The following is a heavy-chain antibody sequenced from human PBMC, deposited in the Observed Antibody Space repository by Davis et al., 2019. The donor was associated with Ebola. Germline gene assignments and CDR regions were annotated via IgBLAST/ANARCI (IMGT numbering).Heavy chain of an antibody. J-gene: IGHJ4*02. CDR2: ISYDGSNK. V-gene: IGHV3-30*18. D-gene: IGHD4-17*01. Sequence: GGSLRLSCAASGFTFSSYGMHWVRQAPGKGLEWVAVISYDGSNKYYADSVKGRFTISRDNSKNTLYLQMNSLRGDDTAVYYCAKGGGDYGDTQYYFDYWGQGTLVTVSS. CDR1: GFTFSSYG. CDR3: AKGGGDYGDTQYYFDY.